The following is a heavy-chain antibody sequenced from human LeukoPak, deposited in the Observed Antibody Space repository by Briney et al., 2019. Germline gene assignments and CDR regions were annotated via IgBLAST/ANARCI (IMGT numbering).Heavy chain of an antibody. CDR3: ARGPIQDCSGGSCYEVNFDY. Sequence: ASVKVSCKASGYTFTSYGISCVRQAPGQGLEWMGWISAYNGNTNYAQKLQGRVTMTTDTSTSTAYMELRSLRSDDTAVYYCARGPIQDCSGGSCYEVNFDYWGQGTLVTVSS. D-gene: IGHD2-15*01. V-gene: IGHV1-18*01. CDR1: GYTFTSYG. J-gene: IGHJ4*02. CDR2: ISAYNGNT.